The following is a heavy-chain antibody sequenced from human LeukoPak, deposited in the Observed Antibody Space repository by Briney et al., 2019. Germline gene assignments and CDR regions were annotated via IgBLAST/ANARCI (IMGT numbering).Heavy chain of an antibody. J-gene: IGHJ4*02. D-gene: IGHD6-6*01. V-gene: IGHV7-4-1*02. CDR1: GYTFTSYA. Sequence: GASVTVSCKASGYTFTSYAMNWVRQAPGQGLEWMGWINTNTGNPTYAQGFTGRFVFSLDTSVSTAYLQISSLKAEDTAVYYCARGVEQLVLEDFDYWGQGTLVTVSS. CDR2: INTNTGNP. CDR3: ARGVEQLVLEDFDY.